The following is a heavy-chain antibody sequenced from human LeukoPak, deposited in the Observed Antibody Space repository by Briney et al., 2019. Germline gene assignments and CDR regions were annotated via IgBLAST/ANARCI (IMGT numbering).Heavy chain of an antibody. CDR1: GGSISSSSYY. D-gene: IGHD3-10*01. J-gene: IGHJ4*02. V-gene: IGHV4-39*07. CDR3: ARVPYGSGEYYFDY. Sequence: SETLSLTCTVSGGSISSSSYYWGWLRQPQGKGLEGIGSIYYSGSTYYNPSLKSRVTISVDTSKNQFSLKLSSVTAADTAVYYCARVPYGSGEYYFDYWGQGTLVTVSS. CDR2: IYYSGST.